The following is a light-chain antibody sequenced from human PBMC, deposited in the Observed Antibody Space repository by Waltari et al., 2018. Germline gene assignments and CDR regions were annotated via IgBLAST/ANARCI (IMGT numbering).Light chain of an antibody. J-gene: IGKJ4*01. V-gene: IGKV3-11*01. CDR3: QQRSTWPILT. CDR1: QSVGSY. CDR2: DAS. Sequence: EIVLTQCPATLSLSPGERATLSCRASQSVGSYLGWYQQKPGQAPRLLIYDASTRATGVPGRFSGSGSGTDFTLTISSLEPEDFAIYYCQQRSTWPILTFGGGTKVEIK.